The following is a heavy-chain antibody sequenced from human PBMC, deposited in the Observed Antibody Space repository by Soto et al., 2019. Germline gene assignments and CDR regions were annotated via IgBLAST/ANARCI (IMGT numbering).Heavy chain of an antibody. CDR3: ARNSTSDDDFDS. CDR1: GGSISSGGYY. CDR2: IYYSGST. D-gene: IGHD6-13*01. V-gene: IGHV4-31*03. Sequence: SETLSLTCTVSGGSISSGGYYWSWIRQHPGKGLEWIGYIYYSGSTYYNPSLKSRVTISVDTSKNQFSLKLSSVTAADTAVYYCARNSTSDDDFDSWGQGTLVTVSS. J-gene: IGHJ5*01.